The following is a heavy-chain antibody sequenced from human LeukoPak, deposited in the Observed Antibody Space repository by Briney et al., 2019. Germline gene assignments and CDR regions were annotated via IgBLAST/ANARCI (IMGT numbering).Heavy chain of an antibody. Sequence: GGSLRLSCAASGFTFSSYGMHWVRQAPGKGLEWVAFIRYDGSNKYYADSEKGRFTISRDNSKNTLYLQMSSLRAEDTAVYYCAKRGAYDSSGYYYHYYYYYMDVWGKGTTVTVSS. V-gene: IGHV3-30*02. CDR3: AKRGAYDSSGYYYHYYYYYMDV. CDR2: IRYDGSNK. D-gene: IGHD3-22*01. J-gene: IGHJ6*03. CDR1: GFTFSSYG.